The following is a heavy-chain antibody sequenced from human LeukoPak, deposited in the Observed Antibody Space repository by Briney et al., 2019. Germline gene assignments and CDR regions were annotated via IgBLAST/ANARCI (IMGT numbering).Heavy chain of an antibody. CDR3: ARHGSDYSFDY. D-gene: IGHD3-22*01. J-gene: IGHJ4*02. CDR2: ISYSGSN. CDR1: GGSISSYY. V-gene: IGHV4-59*08. Sequence: SETLSLTCTVSGGSISSYYWSWLRQPPGKGREGIGYISYSGSNNYNPSLKSRVTISVDTSKNQFSLKLRSVTAADTAVYYCARHGSDYSFDYWGQGTLVTVSS.